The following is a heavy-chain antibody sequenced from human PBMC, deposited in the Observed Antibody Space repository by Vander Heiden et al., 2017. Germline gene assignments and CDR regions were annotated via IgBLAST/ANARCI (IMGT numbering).Heavy chain of an antibody. CDR3: ATVSGGESL. J-gene: IGHJ3*01. CDR1: GFTVNNNY. CDR2: MHRAGNT. V-gene: IGHV3-53*01. Sequence: EVQLVESGGGLIHPGGSLRLSCTASGFTVNNNYIAWVRQAPGKGLEWVSIMHRAGNTYYADSVKGRFTISRDNSKNTVYLQMNSLRPEDTAMYYCATVSGGESLWGQGTLVTVSS. D-gene: IGHD2-21*01.